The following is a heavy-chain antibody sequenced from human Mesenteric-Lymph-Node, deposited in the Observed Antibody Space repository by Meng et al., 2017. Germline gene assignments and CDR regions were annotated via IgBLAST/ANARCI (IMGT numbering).Heavy chain of an antibody. Sequence: VTDSKNLSLSVTVSGNSTGYTFSYWSWIRQRPGTGLEWIWEMYISVSNYHTLSLKSLVTISTDTTKTSSSTELMAVTGPDTDVSSCASVATDLGFLFASFDYWGQGTLVTVSS. CDR3: ASVATDLGFLFASFDY. CDR1: GNSTGYTFSY. CDR2: MYISVSN. D-gene: IGHD1-26*01. J-gene: IGHJ4*02. V-gene: IGHV4-31*01.